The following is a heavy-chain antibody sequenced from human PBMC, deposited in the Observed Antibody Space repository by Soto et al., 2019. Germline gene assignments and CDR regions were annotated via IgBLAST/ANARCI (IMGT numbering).Heavy chain of an antibody. CDR2: ISSSGGTT. CDR1: GFTFSSYA. V-gene: IGHV3-23*01. D-gene: IGHD2-15*01. Sequence: EVQLLESGGGLVQPGGSLRLSCAASGFTFSSYAMSWVRQAPGKGLEWVSTISSSGGTTYYADSVKGRFTISRDNSRNTLYVQMNSLRAEDTVVYYCAKFSSGSSAHTYTIDPGGQGTLVTVSS. CDR3: AKFSSGSSAHTYTIDP. J-gene: IGHJ5*02.